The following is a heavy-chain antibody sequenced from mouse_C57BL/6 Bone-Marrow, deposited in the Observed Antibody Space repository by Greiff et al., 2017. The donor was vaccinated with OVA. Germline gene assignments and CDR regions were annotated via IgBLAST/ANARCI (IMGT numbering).Heavy chain of an antibody. Sequence: EVMLVESGGGLVQPGGSLKLSCAASGFTFSDYYMYWVRQTPEKRLEWVAYISNGGGSTYYPDTVKGRFTISRDNAKNTLYLQMSRLKSEDTAMYYCARPGYSNYLYAMDYWGQGTSVTVSS. J-gene: IGHJ4*01. CDR2: ISNGGGST. CDR3: ARPGYSNYLYAMDY. D-gene: IGHD2-5*01. CDR1: GFTFSDYY. V-gene: IGHV5-12*01.